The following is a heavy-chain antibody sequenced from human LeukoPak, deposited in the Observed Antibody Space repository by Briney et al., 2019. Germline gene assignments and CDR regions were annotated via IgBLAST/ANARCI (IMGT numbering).Heavy chain of an antibody. D-gene: IGHD3-10*01. Sequence: GASVKVSCKASGYTFTSHYINWVRQAPGQGLEWMGIINPNSGSTDYAQKFRGRVILTRDMSTSTFYMELSSLRSEDTAVYYCARSEYYGSGSFDYWGQGTLVTVSS. CDR2: INPNSGST. CDR3: ARSEYYGSGSFDY. CDR1: GYTFTSHY. V-gene: IGHV1-46*01. J-gene: IGHJ4*02.